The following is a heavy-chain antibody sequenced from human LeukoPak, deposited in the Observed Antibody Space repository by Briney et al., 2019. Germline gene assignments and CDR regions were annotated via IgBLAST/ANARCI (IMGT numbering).Heavy chain of an antibody. D-gene: IGHD3-22*01. J-gene: IGHJ4*02. Sequence: ASVKVSCTASGYNFKGYYIYWVRQAPGQGLEWMGWINPNSGGTNYAQKFQGRVTFTRDTSTSTAYMELSRLRSDDTAVCFCARGYDSSAYKLPIDSWGQGTLVSVSS. V-gene: IGHV1-2*02. CDR2: INPNSGGT. CDR1: GYNFKGYY. CDR3: ARGYDSSAYKLPIDS.